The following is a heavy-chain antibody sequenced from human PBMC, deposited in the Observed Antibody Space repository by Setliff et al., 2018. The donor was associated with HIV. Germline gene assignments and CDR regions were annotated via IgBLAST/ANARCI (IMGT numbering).Heavy chain of an antibody. J-gene: IGHJ4*02. CDR1: GYTLTDFY. CDR3: AGVSSQFSEWRKDYFEY. V-gene: IGHV1-2*02. CDR2: ITPNSGGT. D-gene: IGHD3-3*01. Sequence: ASVKVSCKASGYTLTDFYIHWVRQAPGQGLGWMGWITPNSGGTEYAGKFQGRVTLTRDTSINTAYMEVTRLTSDDTAVHYCAGVSSQFSEWRKDYFEYWGQGSQVTVSS.